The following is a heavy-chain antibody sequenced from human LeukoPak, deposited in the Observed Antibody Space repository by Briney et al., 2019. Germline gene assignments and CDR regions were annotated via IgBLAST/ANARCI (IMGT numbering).Heavy chain of an antibody. CDR2: IGGSGGST. CDR1: GFTFSSYA. V-gene: IGHV3-23*01. D-gene: IGHD2-15*01. J-gene: IGHJ6*02. CDR3: AKDLSYCSGGTCYTSRYYGMDV. Sequence: GGSLRLSCAASGFTFSSYAMSWVRQAPGKGLEWVSAIGGSGGSTYYADSVKGRFTISRDNSNNTLYLQMKSLRAEDTAVYYCAKDLSYCSGGTCYTSRYYGMDVWGQGTTVTVSS.